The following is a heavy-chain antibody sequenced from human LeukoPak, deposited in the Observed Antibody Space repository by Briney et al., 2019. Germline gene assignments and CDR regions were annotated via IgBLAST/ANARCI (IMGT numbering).Heavy chain of an antibody. CDR2: IIPIFGTA. D-gene: IGHD1-26*01. Sequence: SVKVSCKASGGTFSSYAISWVRQAPGQGLEWMEGIIPIFGTANYAQKFQGRVTITADESTSTAYMELSSLRSEDTAVYYCARDIRGWELTYYFDYWGQGTLVTVSS. CDR1: GGTFSSYA. CDR3: ARDIRGWELTYYFDY. V-gene: IGHV1-69*13. J-gene: IGHJ4*02.